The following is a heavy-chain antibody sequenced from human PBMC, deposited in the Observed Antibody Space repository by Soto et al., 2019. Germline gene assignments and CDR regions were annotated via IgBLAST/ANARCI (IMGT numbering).Heavy chain of an antibody. V-gene: IGHV3-23*01. D-gene: IGHD6-6*01. CDR2: ISGSGGST. CDR1: GFTFSSYA. Sequence: LRLSCAASGFTFSSYAMSWVRQAPGKGLEWVSAISGSGGSTYYADSVKGRFTISRDNSKNTLYLQMNSLRAEDTAVYYCAKGKQLVPYYGMDVWGPGTTVTVSS. CDR3: AKGKQLVPYYGMDV. J-gene: IGHJ6*02.